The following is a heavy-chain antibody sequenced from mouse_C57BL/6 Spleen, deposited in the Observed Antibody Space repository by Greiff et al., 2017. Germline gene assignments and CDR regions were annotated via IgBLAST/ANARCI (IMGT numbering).Heavy chain of an antibody. CDR2: IDPETGGT. J-gene: IGHJ3*01. CDR1: GYTFTDYE. D-gene: IGHD2-4*01. V-gene: IGHV1-15*01. Sequence: VQLQESGAELVRPGASVTLSCKASGYTFTDYEMHWVKQTPVHGLEWIGAIDPETGGTAYNQKFKGKAILTADKSSSTAYMELRSLTSEDSAVYYCTRSGDYDVFAYWGQGTLVTVSA. CDR3: TRSGDYDVFAY.